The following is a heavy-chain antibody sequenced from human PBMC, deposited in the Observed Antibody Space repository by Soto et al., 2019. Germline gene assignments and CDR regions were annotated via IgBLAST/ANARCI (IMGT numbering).Heavy chain of an antibody. V-gene: IGHV3-30-3*01. CDR3: ARGFTGDAVNMDV. CDR1: GFTFSNYA. D-gene: IGHD2-2*01. Sequence: QVQLVASGGGVVQPGRSLRLSCAASGFTFSNYAMHWVRQPPGKGLEWVAVISYDGSNKYYADSVKGRFTISRDNSKNTLYLQMNSLRGEDTAVYYCARGFTGDAVNMDVWGQGTPVTVSS. J-gene: IGHJ6*02. CDR2: ISYDGSNK.